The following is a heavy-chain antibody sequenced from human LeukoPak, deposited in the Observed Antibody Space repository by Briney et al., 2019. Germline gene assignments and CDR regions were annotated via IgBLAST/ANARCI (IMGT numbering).Heavy chain of an antibody. CDR1: GFTFSSYG. CDR2: IWYDGSNK. Sequence: GRSLRLSCAASGFTFSSYGMHWVRQAPGKGLGWVAVIWYDGSNKYYTDSVKGRFTISRDNSKNTLYLQMNSLRAEDTAVYYCARDRSGGYSYGSAFDIWGQGTMVTVSS. J-gene: IGHJ3*02. D-gene: IGHD5-18*01. V-gene: IGHV3-33*01. CDR3: ARDRSGGYSYGSAFDI.